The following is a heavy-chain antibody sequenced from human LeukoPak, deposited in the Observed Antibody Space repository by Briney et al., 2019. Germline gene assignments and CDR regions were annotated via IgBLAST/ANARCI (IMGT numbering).Heavy chain of an antibody. CDR3: ARSLSGWGEGVIFGAFDI. J-gene: IGHJ3*02. V-gene: IGHV4-39*07. CDR2: IYYSGTT. CDR1: GGSFSSSSYY. Sequence: PSETLSLTCTVSGGSFSSSSYYWGWVRQPPGKGLEWIGSIYYSGTTYYNPSLKSRVTMSVDTSKNQFSLKLSSVTAADTAVYYCARSLSGWGEGVIFGAFDIWGQGTMVTVSS. D-gene: IGHD6-19*01.